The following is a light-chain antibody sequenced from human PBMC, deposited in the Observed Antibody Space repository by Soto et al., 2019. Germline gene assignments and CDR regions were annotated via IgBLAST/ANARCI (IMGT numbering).Light chain of an antibody. CDR1: QSISGIY. J-gene: IGKJ1*01. CDR2: GAS. CDR3: QQCFNSPKT. V-gene: IGKV3-20*01. Sequence: EIVLTQSPGTLSLSPGERATLSCRASQSISGIYLAWYQQKPGQAPSLLIYGASSRATGIPDRFSGSGSGTDFTLTISRLEPEDFAVYYCQQCFNSPKTFGEGTKVELK.